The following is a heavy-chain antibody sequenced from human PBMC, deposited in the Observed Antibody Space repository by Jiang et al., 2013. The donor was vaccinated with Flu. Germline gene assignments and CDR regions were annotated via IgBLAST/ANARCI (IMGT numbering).Heavy chain of an antibody. V-gene: IGHV1-18*01. CDR3: ARDGPSTYYDSSGYNWFDP. CDR2: ISAYNGNT. J-gene: IGHJ5*02. D-gene: IGHD3-22*01. CDR1: GYTFTSYG. Sequence: GAEVKKPGASVKVSCKASGYTFTSYGISWVRQAPGQGLEWMGWISAYNGNTNYAQKLQGRVTMTTDTSTSTAYMELRSLRSDDTAVYYCARDGPSTYYDSSGYNWFDPWGQGTLVTVSS.